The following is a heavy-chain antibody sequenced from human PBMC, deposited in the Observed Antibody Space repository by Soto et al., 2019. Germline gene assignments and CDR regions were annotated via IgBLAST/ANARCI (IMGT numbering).Heavy chain of an antibody. J-gene: IGHJ6*02. CDR2: INHSGST. CDR3: ARGSSWYGNYYYYGMDV. D-gene: IGHD6-13*01. CDR1: GGSFSGYY. V-gene: IGHV4-34*01. Sequence: SSETLSLSCAVYGGSFSGYYWSWIRQPPGKGLEWIGEINHSGSTNYNPSLKSRVTISVDTSKNQFSLKLSSVTAADTAVYYCARGSSWYGNYYYYGMDVWGQGTTVTVSS.